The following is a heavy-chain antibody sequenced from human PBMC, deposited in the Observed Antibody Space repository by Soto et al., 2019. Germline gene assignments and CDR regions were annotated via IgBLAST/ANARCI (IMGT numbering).Heavy chain of an antibody. V-gene: IGHV1-69*02. D-gene: IGHD3-10*01. J-gene: IGHJ4*02. CDR3: VRSYGSGSRPFDY. Sequence: QVQLVQSGAEVKKPGSSVKVSCTASGDTFNSYTFSWVRQAPGQGLEWMGRIIPVLSMSTYARKFQGRVSFTSDXXTNTVLMEFYNLKSDDTATYYYVRSYGSGSRPFDYWGQGTLVTVSS. CDR1: GDTFNSYT. CDR2: IIPVLSMS.